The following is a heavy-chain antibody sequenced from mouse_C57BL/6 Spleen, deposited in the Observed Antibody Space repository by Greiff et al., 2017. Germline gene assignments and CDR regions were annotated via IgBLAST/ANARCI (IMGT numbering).Heavy chain of an antibody. CDR1: GFTFSDYG. V-gene: IGHV5-17*01. D-gene: IGHD1-1*01. CDR3: ARPSSYGSSYEFAC. J-gene: IGHJ3*01. Sequence: EVQRVESGGGLVKPGGSLKLSCAASGFTFSDYGMHWVRQAPEKGLEWVAYISSGSSTIYYADTVKGRFTISRDNAKNTLFLQMTSLRSEDTAMYYCARPSSYGSSYEFACWGQGTLVTVSA. CDR2: ISSGSSTI.